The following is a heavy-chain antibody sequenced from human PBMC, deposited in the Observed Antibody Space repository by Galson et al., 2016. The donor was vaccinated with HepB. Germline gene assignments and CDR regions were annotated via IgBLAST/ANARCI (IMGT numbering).Heavy chain of an antibody. V-gene: IGHV4-34*01. CDR3: ARGLRTYYGSGSVKWVGDRFDP. J-gene: IGHJ5*02. Sequence: SETLSLTCAVYGGSFSGYYWSWIRQPPGKGLEWIGEINHSGSTNYNSSLKSRVNISVDTSKKQFSLKLRSVTAADTAVYYCARGLRTYYGSGSVKWVGDRFDPWGQGTLVTVSS. CDR1: GGSFSGYY. CDR2: INHSGST. D-gene: IGHD3-10*01.